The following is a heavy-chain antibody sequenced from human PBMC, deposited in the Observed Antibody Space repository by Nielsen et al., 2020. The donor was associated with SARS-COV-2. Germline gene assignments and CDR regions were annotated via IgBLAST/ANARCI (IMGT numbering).Heavy chain of an antibody. V-gene: IGHV1-2*06. CDR1: GYTFTGYY. CDR2: INPNSGGT. D-gene: IGHD1-26*01. CDR3: ARARGYYANAFDI. Sequence: ASVKVSCKASGYTFTGYYMHWVRQAPGQGLEWMGRINPNSGGTNYAQKFQGRVTITRDTSASTAYMELSSLRSEDTAVYYCARARGYYANAFDIWGQGTMVTVSS. J-gene: IGHJ3*02.